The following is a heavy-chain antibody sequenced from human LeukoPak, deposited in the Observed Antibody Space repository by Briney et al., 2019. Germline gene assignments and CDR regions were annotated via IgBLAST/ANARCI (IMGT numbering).Heavy chain of an antibody. CDR2: IYYSGST. D-gene: IGHD1-26*01. CDR3: ARDREGPFDY. J-gene: IGHJ4*02. V-gene: IGHV4-39*07. Sequence: SETLSLTCTVSGGSISSSSYYWGWIRQPPGKGLEWIGSIYYSGSTYYNPPLKSRVTISVDTSKNQFSLKLSSVTAADTAVYYCARDREGPFDYWGQGTLVTVSS. CDR1: GGSISSSSYY.